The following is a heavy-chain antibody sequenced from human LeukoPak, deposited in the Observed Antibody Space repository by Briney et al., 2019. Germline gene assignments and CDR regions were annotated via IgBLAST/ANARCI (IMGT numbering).Heavy chain of an antibody. CDR2: ISAYNGNT. J-gene: IGHJ5*02. Sequence: ASVKVSCKASGYAFTSYGISWVRQAPGQGLEWMGWISAYNGNTNYARKLQGRVTMTTDTSTSTAYMELRSLRSDDTAVYYCARATVVTYNWFDPWGQGTLVTVSS. CDR3: ARATVVTYNWFDP. D-gene: IGHD4-23*01. V-gene: IGHV1-18*01. CDR1: GYAFTSYG.